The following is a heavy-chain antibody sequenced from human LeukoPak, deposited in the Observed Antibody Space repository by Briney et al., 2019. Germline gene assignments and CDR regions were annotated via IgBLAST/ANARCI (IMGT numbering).Heavy chain of an antibody. CDR1: GYTFTCYD. CDR3: ARGEGSYYDSSGYSYYMDV. Sequence: ASVKVSCKASGYTFTCYDINWVRQAIGQGLEWMGRMNPNSGNTGYAQKFQGRVTMTRNTSISTAYMELSSLRSEDTAVYYCARGEGSYYDSSGYSYYMDVWGKGTTVTISS. D-gene: IGHD3-22*01. V-gene: IGHV1-8*01. CDR2: MNPNSGNT. J-gene: IGHJ6*03.